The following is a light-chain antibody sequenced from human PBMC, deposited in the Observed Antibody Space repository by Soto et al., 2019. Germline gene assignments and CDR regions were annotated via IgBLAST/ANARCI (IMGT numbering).Light chain of an antibody. Sequence: QSVLTQPASVSGSPGQSITISCTGTSSDVGGYNFVSWYQQHPDKAPKLMIYDVTNRPSGVSNRFSGSKSGNTASLTISGLQAEDEADYYCSSYTSSSTYVCGTGTKVTVL. CDR1: SSDVGGYNF. CDR3: SSYTSSSTYV. V-gene: IGLV2-14*01. CDR2: DVT. J-gene: IGLJ1*01.